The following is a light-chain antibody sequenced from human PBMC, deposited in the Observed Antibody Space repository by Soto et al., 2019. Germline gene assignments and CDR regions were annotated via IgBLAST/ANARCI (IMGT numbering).Light chain of an antibody. V-gene: IGLV1-40*01. J-gene: IGLJ3*02. Sequence: QSVLTQPPSVSGAPGQRVTISCTGSSSNIGAGYDVHWYQQLPGTAPKLLIYGNNNRPSGVPDRFSGSKSGPSASLAIAGLQAEDEADYYCQSYDSTLSGPWVFGGGTKLTVL. CDR1: SSNIGAGYD. CDR2: GNN. CDR3: QSYDSTLSGPWV.